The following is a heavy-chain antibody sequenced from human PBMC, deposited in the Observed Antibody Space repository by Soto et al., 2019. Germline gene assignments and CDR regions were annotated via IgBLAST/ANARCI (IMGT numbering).Heavy chain of an antibody. J-gene: IGHJ4*02. CDR3: ARALPYSSSGDS. V-gene: IGHV1-18*01. D-gene: IGHD6-13*01. Sequence: GAEVKKPGASVKVSCKASGYTFTTYGISWVRQAPGQGLEWMGWFSASNGNTYYGQKFQGRVTMTTDSFTSTAYMELSSLTSDDTAVYYCARALPYSSSGDSWGRGTLVTVSS. CDR2: FSASNGNT. CDR1: GYTFTTYG.